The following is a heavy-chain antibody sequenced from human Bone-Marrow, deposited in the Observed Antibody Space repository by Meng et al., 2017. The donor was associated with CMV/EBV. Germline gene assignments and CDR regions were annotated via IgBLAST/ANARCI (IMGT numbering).Heavy chain of an antibody. CDR2: IWYDGSNK. V-gene: IGHV3-33*01. J-gene: IGHJ6*02. CDR1: GFTFSSYG. Sequence: GGSLRLSCAASGFTFSSYGMHWVRQAPGKGLEWVAVIWYDGSNKYYADSVKGRFTISRDNSKNTLFLQMNSLRADDSAVYYCARDPRNSIFGVLDVWGQGTTVTVSS. D-gene: IGHD3-3*01. CDR3: ARDPRNSIFGVLDV.